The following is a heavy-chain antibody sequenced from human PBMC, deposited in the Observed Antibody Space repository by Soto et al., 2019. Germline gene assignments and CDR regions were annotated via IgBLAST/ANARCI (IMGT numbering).Heavy chain of an antibody. CDR3: IPVNPYSPDSRGHCY. Sequence: GGSLRLSCTASGFTFSNAWMNWVRQAPGKGLEWIGRIKKRADGGTADHATPVKGRFTISRDDSKNTLYLQMNSLKTEDTAVYYCIPVNPYSPDSRGHCYWGPATLVTVSS. J-gene: IGHJ4*02. CDR1: GFTFSNAW. V-gene: IGHV3-15*01. D-gene: IGHD3-22*01. CDR2: IKKRADGGTA.